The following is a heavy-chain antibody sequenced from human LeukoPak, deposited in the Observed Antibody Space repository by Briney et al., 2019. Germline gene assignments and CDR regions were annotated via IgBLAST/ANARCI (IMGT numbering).Heavy chain of an antibody. CDR3: VGGDY. V-gene: IGHV3-7*01. J-gene: IGHJ4*02. CDR2: INQDGSDK. Sequence: GGSLRLSCAASGLTFSIHWMNWVRQAPGKGLECVANINQDGSDKYYVDSVKGRFTISRDNTKNSLYLQMNSLRAEDTAAYYCVGGDYWGQGTLVTVSS. CDR1: GLTFSIHW.